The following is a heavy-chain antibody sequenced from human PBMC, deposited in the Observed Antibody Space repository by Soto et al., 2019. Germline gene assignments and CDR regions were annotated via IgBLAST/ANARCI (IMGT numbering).Heavy chain of an antibody. CDR3: ARVRRANGYYYFDY. D-gene: IGHD2-8*01. V-gene: IGHV4-59*01. Sequence: QVHLQESGPGLVKPSETLSLTCTVSDGSITDYYWTWIRHPPGKGLEWIGYLYDRGPNNYNPSLKRRFILLLDTSMSLFSLQLLSVTAADTAIYFCARVRRANGYYYFDYWGQGTLVTVSS. CDR1: DGSITDYY. J-gene: IGHJ4*02. CDR2: LYDRGPN.